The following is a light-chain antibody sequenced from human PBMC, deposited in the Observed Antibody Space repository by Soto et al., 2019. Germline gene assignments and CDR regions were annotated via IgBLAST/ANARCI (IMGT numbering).Light chain of an antibody. Sequence: EIVLTQSPGTLSLSPGERATLSCRASQSVTSSYLAWYQQKPGQAPRLLIYGASSRATGIPDRFSGGGSGTEFTLTISRLEPEDFAVYYCQQYGRSPLTFGGGTKVDIK. CDR1: QSVTSSY. V-gene: IGKV3-20*01. CDR2: GAS. J-gene: IGKJ4*01. CDR3: QQYGRSPLT.